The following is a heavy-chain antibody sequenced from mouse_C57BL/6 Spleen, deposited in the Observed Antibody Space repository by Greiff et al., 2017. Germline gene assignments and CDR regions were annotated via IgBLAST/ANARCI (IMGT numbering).Heavy chain of an antibody. V-gene: IGHV14-1*01. J-gene: IGHJ2*01. CDR3: TTPITTVVAKDY. Sequence: EVQLQQSGAELVRPGASVKLSCTASGFNIKDYYMHWVKQRPEQGLAWFGMIDPEDGDTEYAPKFQGKATMTADTSSNTAYLQLSSLTSEDTAVYYCTTPITTVVAKDYWGQGTTLTVSS. D-gene: IGHD1-1*01. CDR1: GFNIKDYY. CDR2: IDPEDGDT.